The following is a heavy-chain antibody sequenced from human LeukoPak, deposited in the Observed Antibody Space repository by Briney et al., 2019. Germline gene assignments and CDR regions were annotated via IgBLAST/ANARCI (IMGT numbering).Heavy chain of an antibody. CDR1: GYTFTSYG. D-gene: IGHD3-22*01. CDR2: ISAYNGNT. V-gene: IGHV1-18*01. Sequence: GASVKVSCKASGYTFTSYGISWVRQAPGQGLEWMGWISAYNGNTNYAQKLQGRVTMTTDTSTSTAYMELRSLGSDDTAVYYCARDIGYYDSSGYYSPFGYWGQGTLVTVSP. J-gene: IGHJ4*02. CDR3: ARDIGYYDSSGYYSPFGY.